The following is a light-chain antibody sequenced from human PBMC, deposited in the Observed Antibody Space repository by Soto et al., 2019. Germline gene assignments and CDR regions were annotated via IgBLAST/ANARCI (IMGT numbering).Light chain of an antibody. J-gene: IGLJ1*01. Sequence: QSVLTQPPSVSAAPGQKVTISCSGSSSNIGNNYVSWYQQLPGTAPKLLLYENNKRPSGIPDRFSGSKSGTSATLGITGLQTGDEADYYCGTWDSRLSDYVFGTGTKLTVL. V-gene: IGLV1-51*02. CDR3: GTWDSRLSDYV. CDR2: ENN. CDR1: SSNIGNNY.